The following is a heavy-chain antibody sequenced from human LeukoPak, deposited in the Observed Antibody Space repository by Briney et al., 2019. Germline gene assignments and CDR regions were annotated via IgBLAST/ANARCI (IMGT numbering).Heavy chain of an antibody. CDR3: ARGGTGSGWSYYDQYMDV. Sequence: SQTLSLTCTVSGGSISSGDYHWSWIRQPPGKGLEWIGYIYYSGSTYYNPSLKSRVTISVDTSKNQFSLKLSSVTAADTAVYYCARGGTGSGWSYYDQYMDVWGKGTTVTVSS. CDR1: GGSISSGDYH. CDR2: IYYSGST. J-gene: IGHJ6*03. V-gene: IGHV4-30-4*08. D-gene: IGHD6-19*01.